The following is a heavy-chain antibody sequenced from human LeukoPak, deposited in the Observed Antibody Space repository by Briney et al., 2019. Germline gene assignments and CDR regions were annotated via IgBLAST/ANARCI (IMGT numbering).Heavy chain of an antibody. CDR2: INSGNGNT. D-gene: IGHD1-26*01. V-gene: IGHV1-3*04. J-gene: IGHJ4*02. CDR3: ARSGVGSTTSVADDY. CDR1: GYTFTNYL. Sequence: ASVKVSCKASGYTFTNYLIHWVRQAPGQSLEWMGWINSGNGNTRYSQRFPDRVTFTRDTSATTAYMELSSLTSDDTAVYYCARSGVGSTTSVADDYWGQGTLVTVS.